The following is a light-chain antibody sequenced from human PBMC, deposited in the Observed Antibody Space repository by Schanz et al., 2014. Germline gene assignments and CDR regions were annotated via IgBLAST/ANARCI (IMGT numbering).Light chain of an antibody. CDR3: QQRREWRT. V-gene: IGKV3-15*01. J-gene: IGKJ1*01. Sequence: EIVMTQSPATLSVSPGERATLSCRASQSVSSNLAWYQQKPGQAPRLLIYGASTRATGIPARFSGSGSGTEFTLTISSLQSEDFAVYYCQQRREWRTFGQGTTVEIK. CDR1: QSVSSN. CDR2: GAS.